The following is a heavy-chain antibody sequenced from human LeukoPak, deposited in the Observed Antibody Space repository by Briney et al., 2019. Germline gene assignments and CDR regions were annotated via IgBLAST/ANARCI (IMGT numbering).Heavy chain of an antibody. D-gene: IGHD5-24*01. CDR3: AREGRDGYNLGY. CDR1: GYSISSGYF. Sequence: PSETLSLTCTVSGYSISSGYFWGWMWQLPGKGLEWIGSIYQSETAHYNPSLKSRVTISVDTSKNQFSLQLSSVTAADTAVYYCAREGRDGYNLGYWGQGTLVTVSS. V-gene: IGHV4-38-2*02. CDR2: IYQSETA. J-gene: IGHJ4*02.